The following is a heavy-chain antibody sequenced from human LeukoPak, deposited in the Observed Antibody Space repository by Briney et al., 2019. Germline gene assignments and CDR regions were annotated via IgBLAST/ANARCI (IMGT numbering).Heavy chain of an antibody. CDR3: ARVGCSSTSCPPSDYYYYYMDV. J-gene: IGHJ6*03. CDR1: GYTFTGYY. D-gene: IGHD2-2*01. Sequence: ASVKVSCKASGYTFTGYYMHWVRQAPGQGLEWMGWINPNSGATNYAQKFQGRVTMTRDTSISTAYMELSRLRSDDTAVYYCARVGCSSTSCPPSDYYYYYMDVWGKGTTVTVSS. CDR2: INPNSGAT. V-gene: IGHV1-2*02.